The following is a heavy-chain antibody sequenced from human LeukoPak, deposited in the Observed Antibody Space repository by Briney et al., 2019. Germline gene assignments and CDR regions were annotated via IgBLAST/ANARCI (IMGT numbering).Heavy chain of an antibody. CDR2: ISTDGGIE. CDR3: ARAAYCYDSSGPTRALDY. D-gene: IGHD3-22*01. J-gene: IGHJ4*02. CDR1: GFTFNNYA. Sequence: GGSLRLSCAASGFTFNNYAMNWVSQAPGKGLEWVAVISTDGGIEYYADSVKGRFTISRDNSKNTLYLQLNSLRAEDTAVYYCARAAYCYDSSGPTRALDYWGQGTLVTVSS. V-gene: IGHV3-30-3*01.